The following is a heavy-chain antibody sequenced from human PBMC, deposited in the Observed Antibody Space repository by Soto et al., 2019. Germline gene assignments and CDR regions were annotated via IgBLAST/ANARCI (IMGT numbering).Heavy chain of an antibody. D-gene: IGHD3-9*01. V-gene: IGHV3-33*01. CDR2: IWYDGSNK. CDR1: GFTFSSYG. Sequence: GGSLRLSCAASGFTFSSYGMHWVRRAPGKGLEWVAVIWYDGSNKYYADSVKGRFTISRHNSKNTLYLQMNSLRAEDTAVYYCARDRAHDILTGSLDYWGQGTLVTVSS. CDR3: ARDRAHDILTGSLDY. J-gene: IGHJ4*02.